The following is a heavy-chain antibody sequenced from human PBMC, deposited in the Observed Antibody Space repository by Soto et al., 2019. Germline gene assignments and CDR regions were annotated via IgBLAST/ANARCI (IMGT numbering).Heavy chain of an antibody. Sequence: PSETLSLTCTVSGGSISSYYWGWIRQPPGKGLEWIGSIYYSGSTYYNPSLKSRVTISVDTSKNQFSLKLSSVTAADTAVYFCARANAYNYVRYFFDFWGQGALVTVSS. CDR3: ARANAYNYVRYFFDF. J-gene: IGHJ4*02. CDR2: IYYSGST. V-gene: IGHV4-39*01. CDR1: GGSISSYY. D-gene: IGHD5-12*01.